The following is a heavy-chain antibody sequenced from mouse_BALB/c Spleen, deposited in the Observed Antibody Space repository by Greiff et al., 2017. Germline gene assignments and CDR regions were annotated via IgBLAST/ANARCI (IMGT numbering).Heavy chain of an antibody. Sequence: EVQVVESGGGLVKPGGSLKLSCAASGFTFSSYTMSWVRQTPEKRLEWVATISSGGSYTYYPDSVKGRFTISRDNAKNTLYLQMSSLKSEDTAMYYCTREAVVDNYAMDYWGQGTSVTVSS. CDR2: ISSGGSYT. CDR3: TREAVVDNYAMDY. CDR1: GFTFSSYT. J-gene: IGHJ4*01. D-gene: IGHD1-1*01. V-gene: IGHV5-6-4*01.